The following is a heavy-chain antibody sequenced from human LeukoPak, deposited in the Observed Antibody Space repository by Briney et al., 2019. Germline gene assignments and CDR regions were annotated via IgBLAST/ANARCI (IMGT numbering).Heavy chain of an antibody. Sequence: GGSLRLSCAASGLTFSSYAMHWVRQAPGKGLEWVAVISYDGSNKYYADSVKGRFTISRDNSKNTLYLQMNSLRAEDTAVYYCARGPYDFWGQGTLVTVSS. J-gene: IGHJ4*02. CDR3: ARGPYDF. CDR2: ISYDGSNK. V-gene: IGHV3-30*04. CDR1: GLTFSSYA. D-gene: IGHD3-3*01.